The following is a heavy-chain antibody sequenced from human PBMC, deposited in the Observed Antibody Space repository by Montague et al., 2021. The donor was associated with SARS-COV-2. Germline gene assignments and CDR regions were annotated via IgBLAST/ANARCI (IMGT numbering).Heavy chain of an antibody. J-gene: IGHJ4*02. CDR2: VHYTGSS. Sequence: ETLSFTCEVSGDSISSYYWSWIRQSPGKGLEWIGYVHYTGSSKYTPSLKTRVTLSLDTPKNHFSLKLRSVTAADTAIYYCARAQNTCFIANCVNYFDVWGLGALVTVSS. V-gene: IGHV4-59*01. CDR3: ARAQNTCFIANCVNYFDV. D-gene: IGHD1-1*01. CDR1: GDSISSYY.